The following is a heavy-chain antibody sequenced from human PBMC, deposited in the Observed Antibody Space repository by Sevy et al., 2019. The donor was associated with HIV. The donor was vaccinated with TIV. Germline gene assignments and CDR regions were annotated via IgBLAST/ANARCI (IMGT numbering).Heavy chain of an antibody. J-gene: IGHJ4*02. D-gene: IGHD5-18*01. CDR1: GFTFSHYG. Sequence: GGSLRLSCAASGFTFSHYGMHWVRQAPGKGLEWVAFIRYDGTNKYYADSVKGRFTISKDNSKNKVYLQMNSLRAEDTAGYNCAKDDQDTGMVTSFWGRGTLVTVSS. CDR2: IRYDGTNK. CDR3: AKDDQDTGMVTSF. V-gene: IGHV3-30*02.